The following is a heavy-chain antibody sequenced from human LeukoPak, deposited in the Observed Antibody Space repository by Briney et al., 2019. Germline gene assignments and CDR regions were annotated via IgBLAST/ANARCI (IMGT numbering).Heavy chain of an antibody. CDR3: ARRYYDSSAEKNCDAFDI. V-gene: IGHV1-2*02. CDR1: GYTFTGYY. D-gene: IGHD3-22*01. Sequence: ASVKVSCKASGYTFTGYYMHWVRQAPGQGLEWMGWINPNSGGTNYAQKFQGRVTMTRGTSISTAYMELSRLRSDDTAVYYCARRYYDSSAEKNCDAFDIWGQGTMVTVSS. J-gene: IGHJ3*02. CDR2: INPNSGGT.